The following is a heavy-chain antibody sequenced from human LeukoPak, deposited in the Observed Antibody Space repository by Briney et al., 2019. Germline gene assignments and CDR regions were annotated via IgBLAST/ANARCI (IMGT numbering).Heavy chain of an antibody. CDR3: ARATIDILTGYHKIDAFDI. CDR1: GGTFSSYA. CDR2: IIPIFGTA. J-gene: IGHJ3*02. V-gene: IGHV1-69*01. D-gene: IGHD3-9*01. Sequence: SVKVSCKASGGTFSSYAVSWVRQAPGQGLEWMGGIIPIFGTANYAQKFQGRVTITADESTSTAYMELSSLRSEDTAVYYCARATIDILTGYHKIDAFDIWGQGTMVTVSS.